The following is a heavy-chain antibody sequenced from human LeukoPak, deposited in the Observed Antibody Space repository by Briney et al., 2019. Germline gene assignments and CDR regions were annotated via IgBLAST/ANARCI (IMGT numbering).Heavy chain of an antibody. Sequence: SETLSLTCTVSGGSISSSSYYWSWIRQPPGKGLEWIGEINHSGSTNYNPSLKSRVTISVDTSKNQFSLKLSSVTAADTAVYCCANLDGGYDILTGYRWFDPWGQGTLVTVSS. CDR1: GGSISSSSYY. CDR3: ANLDGGYDILTGYRWFDP. D-gene: IGHD3-9*01. V-gene: IGHV4-39*07. J-gene: IGHJ5*02. CDR2: INHSGST.